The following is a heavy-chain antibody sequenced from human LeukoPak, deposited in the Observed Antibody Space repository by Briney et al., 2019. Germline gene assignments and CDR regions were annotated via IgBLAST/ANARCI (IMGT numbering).Heavy chain of an antibody. CDR1: GYTFTSYG. CDR2: ISAYNGNT. J-gene: IGHJ5*02. CDR3: ARSAIVLIGNTFDP. V-gene: IGHV1-18*01. Sequence: GASVKVSCKASGYTFTSYGISWVRQAPGQGLEWMGWISAYNGNTNYAQKLQGRVTMTTDTSTSTAYMELRSLRSDDAAVYYCARSAIVLIGNTFDPWGQGTLVTVSS. D-gene: IGHD2-8*01.